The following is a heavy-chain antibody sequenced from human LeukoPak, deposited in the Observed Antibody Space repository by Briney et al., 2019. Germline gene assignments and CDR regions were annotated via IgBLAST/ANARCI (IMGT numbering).Heavy chain of an antibody. V-gene: IGHV3-53*01. D-gene: IGHD1-26*01. CDR2: IRSDGST. Sequence: GGSLRLSCTASGFTVSSNYMSWVRQAPGKGLEWVSVIRSDGSTNHADSVKGRFTISSDNSKNTLYLQMNNLRAEDTAMYYCAREMYSGMYNDAFDIWGQGTKVTVSS. J-gene: IGHJ3*02. CDR1: GFTVSSNY. CDR3: AREMYSGMYNDAFDI.